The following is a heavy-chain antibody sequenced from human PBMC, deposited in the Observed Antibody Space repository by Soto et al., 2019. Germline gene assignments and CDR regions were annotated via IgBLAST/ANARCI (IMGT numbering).Heavy chain of an antibody. D-gene: IGHD2-15*01. CDR3: AKDVDPRAGVATAMFDL. J-gene: IGHJ5*02. V-gene: IGHV3-33*06. Sequence: QVQLVESGGGEVQAGMSLRLSCAASGFAFSSYAMHWVRQAPGKGLEWVGVIWYDGSKEYYADSVKGRFTISRDNSKNTMDLQMSSLRPEDTAVHYCAKDVDPRAGVATAMFDLWGQGTLVTVSS. CDR1: GFAFSSYA. CDR2: IWYDGSKE.